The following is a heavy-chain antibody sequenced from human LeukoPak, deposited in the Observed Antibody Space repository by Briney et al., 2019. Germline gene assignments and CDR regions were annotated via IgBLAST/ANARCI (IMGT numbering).Heavy chain of an antibody. J-gene: IGHJ3*02. CDR2: IYYSGST. V-gene: IGHV4-61*08. CDR1: GGSISSGGYY. Sequence: SETLSLTCTVSGGSISSGGYYWSWIRQPPGKGLEWIGYIYYSGSTNYNPSLKSRVTISVDRSKNQFSLKLSSVTAADTAVYYCARVGWYCSSTSCYTAAFDIWGQGTMVTVSS. D-gene: IGHD2-2*02. CDR3: ARVGWYCSSTSCYTAAFDI.